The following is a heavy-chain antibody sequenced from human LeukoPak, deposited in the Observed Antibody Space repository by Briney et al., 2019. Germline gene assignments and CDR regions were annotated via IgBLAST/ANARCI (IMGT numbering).Heavy chain of an antibody. CDR2: ILYDGSNK. D-gene: IGHD2-8*02. J-gene: IGHJ6*02. CDR1: GFTSSSYA. V-gene: IGHV3-30-3*01. Sequence: GRSLRLSCAASGFTSSSYAMHWVRQAPGKGLEWVAVILYDGSNKYYADSVKGRFTISRDNSKNTLYLQMNSLRAEDTAVYYCARDLGTGLYYYGMDVWGQGTTVTVSS. CDR3: ARDLGTGLYYYGMDV.